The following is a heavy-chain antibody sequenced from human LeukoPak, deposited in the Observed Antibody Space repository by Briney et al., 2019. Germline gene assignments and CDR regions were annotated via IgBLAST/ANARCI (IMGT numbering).Heavy chain of an antibody. CDR2: ISAYNDNT. V-gene: IGHV1-18*01. CDR3: ARPIVVVPAALGFDY. Sequence: ASVKVSCKASGYTFTSYGISWVRQAPGQGLEWMGWISAYNDNTNYAQKLQGRVTMTTDTSTSTAYMELRSLRSDDTAVYYCARPIVVVPAALGFDYWGQGTLVTVSS. J-gene: IGHJ4*02. CDR1: GYTFTSYG. D-gene: IGHD2-2*01.